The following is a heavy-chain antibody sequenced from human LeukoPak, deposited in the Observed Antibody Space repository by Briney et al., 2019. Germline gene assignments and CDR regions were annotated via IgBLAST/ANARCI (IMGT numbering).Heavy chain of an antibody. CDR1: GYTLTELS. Sequence: ASVKVSCKVSGYTLTELSMHWVRQAPGKGLEWMGGLDPEDGETIYAQKFQGRVTMPEDSSTDTAYMELSSLTSEDTAVYYCATGLAQSLYDGSGSSPFDYWGQGTLVTVSS. J-gene: IGHJ4*02. CDR2: LDPEDGET. V-gene: IGHV1-24*01. D-gene: IGHD3-22*01. CDR3: ATGLAQSLYDGSGSSPFDY.